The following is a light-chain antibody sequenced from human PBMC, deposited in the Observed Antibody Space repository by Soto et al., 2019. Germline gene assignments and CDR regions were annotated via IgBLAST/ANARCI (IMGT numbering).Light chain of an antibody. V-gene: IGKV3-15*01. CDR2: GAS. CDR3: QQRAIWRGVT. Sequence: IVMPPSPATLSVSPWQRATLSCRASQSVSSNLAWYQQKPGQAPRLLIYGASTRATGIPARFSGSGSGTEFTLTISSLQSEDFAVYYCQQRAIWRGVTFGPGTKVDIK. CDR1: QSVSSN. J-gene: IGKJ3*01.